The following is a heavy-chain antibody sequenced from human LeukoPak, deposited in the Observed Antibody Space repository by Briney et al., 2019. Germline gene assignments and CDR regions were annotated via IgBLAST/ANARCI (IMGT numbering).Heavy chain of an antibody. CDR3: ARDIRTMVRGAPSYFDY. D-gene: IGHD3-10*01. V-gene: IGHV3-7*01. CDR1: GFTFSSYW. CDR2: IKQDGSEK. J-gene: IGHJ4*02. Sequence: PGGSLRLSCEASGFTFSSYWMSWVRQAPGKGLEWVANIKQDGSEKYYVDSVKGRFTISRDNAKNSLYLQMNSLRAEDTAVYYCARDIRTMVRGAPSYFDYWGQGTLVTVSS.